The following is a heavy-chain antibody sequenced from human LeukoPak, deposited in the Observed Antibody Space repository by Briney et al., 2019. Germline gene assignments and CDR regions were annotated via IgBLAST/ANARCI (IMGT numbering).Heavy chain of an antibody. CDR2: INPSGGST. CDR1: GFTFSSYG. D-gene: IGHD5-24*01. CDR3: ARSEMATVYFDY. V-gene: IGHV1-46*01. Sequence: GGSPRLSCAASGFTFSSYGMHWVRQAPGQGLEWMGIINPSGGSTSYAQKFQGRVTMTRDTSTSTVYMELSSLRSEDTAVYYCARSEMATVYFDYWGQGTLVTVSS. J-gene: IGHJ4*02.